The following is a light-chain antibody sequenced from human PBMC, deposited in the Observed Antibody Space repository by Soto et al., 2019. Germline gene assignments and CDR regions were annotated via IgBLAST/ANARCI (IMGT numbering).Light chain of an antibody. CDR2: GAS. CDR1: QSVSSSY. V-gene: IGKV3-15*01. CDR3: QQYNNWPPDT. Sequence: EIVMTQSPATLSVSPGERATLSCRASQSVSSSYLAWYQQKPGQAPRLLIYGASTRATGIPARFSGSGSGTEFTLTISSLQSEDFAVYFCQQYNNWPPDTFGQGTRLEIK. J-gene: IGKJ5*01.